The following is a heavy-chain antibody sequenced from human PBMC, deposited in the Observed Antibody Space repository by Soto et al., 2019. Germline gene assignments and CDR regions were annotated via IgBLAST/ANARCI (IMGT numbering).Heavy chain of an antibody. CDR3: ARGQYDWNY. CDR2: TYYSGST. Sequence: SETLSLTCTVSGGSIRSNYWSWIRQPPGKGLEWIGYTYYSGSTNYNPSLRGRLTISVDTSKSQFSLKLSSVTAADTAVYFCARGQYDWNYWGQGTLVTVSS. D-gene: IGHD1-20*01. V-gene: IGHV4-59*01. CDR1: GGSIRSNY. J-gene: IGHJ4*02.